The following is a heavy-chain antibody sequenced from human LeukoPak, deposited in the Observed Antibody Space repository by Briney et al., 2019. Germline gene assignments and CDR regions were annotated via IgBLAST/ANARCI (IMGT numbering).Heavy chain of an antibody. D-gene: IGHD6-19*01. V-gene: IGHV4-30-2*01. J-gene: IGHJ3*02. CDR1: GGSISSGGYY. CDR2: IYHSGST. Sequence: PSETLSLTCTVSGGSISSGGYYWSWIRQPPGKGLEWIGYIYHSGSTYYNPSLKSRVTISVDRSKNQFSLKLSSVTAADTAVYYCARGGAVAEGDAFDIWGQGTMVTVSS. CDR3: ARGGAVAEGDAFDI.